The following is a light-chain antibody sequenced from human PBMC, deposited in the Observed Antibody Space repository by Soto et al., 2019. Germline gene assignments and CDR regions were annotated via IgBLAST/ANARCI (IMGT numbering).Light chain of an antibody. CDR3: SSYTSSRTLV. CDR2: EVS. V-gene: IGLV2-14*01. J-gene: IGLJ2*01. Sequence: QSALTQPASVSGSPGQSITISCTGTSSDVRGYNYVSWYQQHPGKAPKLMIYEVSNRPSGVSNRFSGSKSGNTASLTISGLQAEDEADYYCSSYTSSRTLVFGGGTQLTVL. CDR1: SSDVRGYNY.